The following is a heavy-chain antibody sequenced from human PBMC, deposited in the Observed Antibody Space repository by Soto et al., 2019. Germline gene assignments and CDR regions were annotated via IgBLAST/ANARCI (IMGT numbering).Heavy chain of an antibody. CDR1: GFTFSSYA. D-gene: IGHD5-18*01. Sequence: GSLRLSCAASGFTFSSYAMSWVRQAPGKGLEWVSTISGSDGRTYSTDSVKGRFTISRDNSRNTAYLQMNGLRVEDTAVYYCAKGVSQYTPLALFDYWGRGTLVTVSS. V-gene: IGHV3-23*01. CDR3: AKGVSQYTPLALFDY. CDR2: ISGSDGRT. J-gene: IGHJ4*02.